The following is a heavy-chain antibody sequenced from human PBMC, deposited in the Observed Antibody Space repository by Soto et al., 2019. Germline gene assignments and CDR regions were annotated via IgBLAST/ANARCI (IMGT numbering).Heavy chain of an antibody. CDR2: IYYSGST. D-gene: IGHD6-19*01. V-gene: IGHV4-39*01. J-gene: IGHJ4*02. CDR1: GGSISSSSYY. Sequence: QLQLQESGPGLVKPSETLSLTCTVSGGSISSSSYYWGWLRQPPGKGLEWIGSIYYSGSTYYNPSLKSRVTISVDTSKNQFSLKLSSVTAADTAVYYCARHGGSGVDYWGQGTLVTVSS. CDR3: ARHGGSGVDY.